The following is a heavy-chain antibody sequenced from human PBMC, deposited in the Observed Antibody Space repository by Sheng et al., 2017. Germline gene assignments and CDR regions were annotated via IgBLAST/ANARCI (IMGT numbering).Heavy chain of an antibody. D-gene: IGHD3-10*01. CDR2: IRYDGSNK. CDR3: AKDPRITNRYYYYYMDV. CDR1: GFTFSSYG. J-gene: IGHJ6*03. Sequence: QVQLVESGGGVVQPGGSLRLSCAASGFTFSSYGMHWVRQAPGKGLEWVAFIRYDGSNKYYADSVKGRFTISRDNSKNTLYLQMNSLRAEDTAVYYCAKDPRITNRYYYYYMDVWGKGTTVTVSS. V-gene: IGHV3-30*02.